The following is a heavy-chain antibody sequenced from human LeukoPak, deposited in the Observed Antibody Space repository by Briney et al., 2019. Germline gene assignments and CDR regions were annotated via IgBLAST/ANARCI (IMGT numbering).Heavy chain of an antibody. V-gene: IGHV1-2*02. Sequence: ASVKVSCKASGYTFTSYYMHWVRQAPGQGLEWMGWINPNSGGTNYAQKFQGRVTMTRDKSTTTAYMELSSLRSEDTAVYYCARVPRRGDRFDPWGQGTLVTVSS. CDR2: INPNSGGT. J-gene: IGHJ5*02. CDR1: GYTFTSYY. CDR3: ARVPRRGDRFDP. D-gene: IGHD3-10*01.